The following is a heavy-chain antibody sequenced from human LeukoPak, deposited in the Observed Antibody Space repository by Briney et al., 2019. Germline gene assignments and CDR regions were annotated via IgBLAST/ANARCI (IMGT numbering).Heavy chain of an antibody. CDR2: IYYSGST. CDR3: ARGRPPPSELVDTAMVNNWFDP. J-gene: IGHJ5*02. Sequence: SQTLSLTCTVSGGSISSGGYYWSWIPQHPGKGLEWIGYIYYSGSTYYNPSLKSRVTISVDTSKNQFSLKLSSVTAADTAVYYCARGRPPPSELVDTAMVNNWFDPWGQGTLVTVSS. CDR1: GGSISSGGYY. D-gene: IGHD5-18*01. V-gene: IGHV4-31*03.